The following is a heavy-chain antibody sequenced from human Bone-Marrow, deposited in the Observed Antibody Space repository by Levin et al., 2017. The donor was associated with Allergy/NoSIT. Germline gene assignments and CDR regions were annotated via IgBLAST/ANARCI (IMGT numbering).Heavy chain of an antibody. CDR3: ARDSSFDYDFWSGYYGCLDQ. CDR1: GFTFSSYA. CDR2: IVDDGTNKLYVGRDK. D-gene: IGHD3-3*01. J-gene: IGHJ4*02. Sequence: PGGSLRLSCTASGFTFSSYAMHWVRQAPGKGLEWVAVIVDDGTNKLYVGRDKYYADSVKGRFTISRDNSKNTLYLQMNSLRAEDTAVYYCARDSSFDYDFWSGYYGCLDQWGQGTLVTVSS. V-gene: IGHV3-30-3*01.